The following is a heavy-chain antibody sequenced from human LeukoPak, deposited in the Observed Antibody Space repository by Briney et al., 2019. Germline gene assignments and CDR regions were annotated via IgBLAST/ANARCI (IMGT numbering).Heavy chain of an antibody. CDR3: ARGENLRYFDWLYFDY. CDR2: INPSGGST. V-gene: IGHV1-46*01. CDR1: GYTFTSYY. J-gene: IGHJ4*02. Sequence: ASVKVSCKASGYTFTSYYMHWVRQAPGQGLEWMGIINPSGGSTSYAQKFQGRVTMTRDTSTSTAYMELSSLRSEDTAVYYCARGENLRYFDWLYFDYWGQGTLVTVSS. D-gene: IGHD3-9*01.